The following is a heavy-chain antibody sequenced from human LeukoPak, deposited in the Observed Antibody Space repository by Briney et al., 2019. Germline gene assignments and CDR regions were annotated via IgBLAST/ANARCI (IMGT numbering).Heavy chain of an antibody. CDR3: ASFWSIMITFDPHFDY. Sequence: GASVKVSCKASGYTFTSYYMHWVRQAPGQGLEWMGIINPSGGSTSYAQKFQGRVTMTRDMSTGTVYMELSSLRSEDTAVYYCASFWSIMITFDPHFDYWGQGTLVTVSS. D-gene: IGHD3-16*01. V-gene: IGHV1-46*01. CDR1: GYTFTSYY. CDR2: INPSGGST. J-gene: IGHJ4*02.